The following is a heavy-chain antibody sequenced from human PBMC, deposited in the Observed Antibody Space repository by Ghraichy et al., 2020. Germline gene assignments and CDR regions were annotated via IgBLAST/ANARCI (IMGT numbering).Heavy chain of an antibody. J-gene: IGHJ4*02. CDR2: IYYSGSS. CDR1: GGTFSSVGYS. CDR3: ARGGKSDQFDY. Sequence: TLSLTCAVSGGTFSSVGYSWGWIRQPPGKGLEWIGYIYYSGSSYYNPSLNSRLTISLDRSKNQFSLRLSSVTAADTAVYYCARGGKSDQFDYWGQGTLVTVSS. V-gene: IGHV4-30-2*01.